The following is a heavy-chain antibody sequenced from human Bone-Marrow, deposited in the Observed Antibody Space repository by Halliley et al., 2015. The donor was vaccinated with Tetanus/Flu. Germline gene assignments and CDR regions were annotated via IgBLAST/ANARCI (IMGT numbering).Heavy chain of an antibody. CDR2: ISYDGSNK. D-gene: IGHD2-2*01. V-gene: IGHV3-30*18. CDR3: AKSLVFGPAAPLGLDV. CDR1: SLTINSHG. Sequence: QLVQSGGGVVQPGRSLRLSCAGPSLTINSHGMHWVRQAPGKGLQWVAVISYDGSNKYYADNVKGRFTISRDTSRNTVFLQMSSLRPEDTAVYYCAKSLVFGPAAPLGLDVWGQGTTVTVSS. J-gene: IGHJ6*02.